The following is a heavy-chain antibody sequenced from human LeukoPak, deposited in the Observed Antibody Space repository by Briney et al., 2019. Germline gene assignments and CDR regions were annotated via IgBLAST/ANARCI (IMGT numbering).Heavy chain of an antibody. CDR2: IYHSGST. CDR1: GGSFSGYY. CDR3: ARECMITFGGVIVPTLFDY. J-gene: IGHJ4*02. V-gene: IGHV4-38-2*02. Sequence: KPSETLSLTCAVYGGSFSGYYWGWIRQPPGKGLEWIGSIYHSGSTYYNPSLKSRVTISVDTSKNQFSLKLSAVTAADTAVYYCARECMITFGGVIVPTLFDYWGQGTLVTVSS. D-gene: IGHD3-16*02.